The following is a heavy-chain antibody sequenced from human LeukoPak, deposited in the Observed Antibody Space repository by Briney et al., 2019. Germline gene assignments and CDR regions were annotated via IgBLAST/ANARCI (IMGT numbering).Heavy chain of an antibody. D-gene: IGHD3-16*01. CDR3: ARDLTFLYYFDY. Sequence: GGSLRLSCAASGFTFNNYAMNWVRQAPGKGLEWVSAIGGGGRSTYYADSVRGRFTISSDNSKNTLYLQMNSLRAEDTAVYYCARDLTFLYYFDYWGQGTLVTVSS. J-gene: IGHJ4*02. V-gene: IGHV3-23*01. CDR2: IGGGGRST. CDR1: GFTFNNYA.